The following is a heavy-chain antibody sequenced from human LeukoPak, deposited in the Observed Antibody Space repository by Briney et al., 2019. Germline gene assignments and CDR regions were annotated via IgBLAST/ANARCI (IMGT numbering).Heavy chain of an antibody. V-gene: IGHV3-74*01. CDR3: ARGASSGHYVSGDH. CDR1: GFTFNNYW. CDR2: ISGDGSST. J-gene: IGHJ4*02. D-gene: IGHD3-22*01. Sequence: GGSLRLSCAASGFTFNNYWMHWVRQVPGKGLVWVSRISGDGSSTSYADSVKGRFAISRDNAKSTVSLQMNSLRAEDTAVYYCARGASSGHYVSGDHWGQGTLVTVSS.